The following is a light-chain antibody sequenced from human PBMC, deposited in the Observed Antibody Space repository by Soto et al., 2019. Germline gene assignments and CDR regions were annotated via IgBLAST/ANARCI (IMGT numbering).Light chain of an antibody. Sequence: DIQLTQSPSFLSASVGDRVTMTCRASLGISGYLAWYQQKPGKVPRLLIYSASSLQSGVPSRFIGSGSGTEFTLTISSLQPEDFASYYCQQLDRYPFTFGGGTKVEI. CDR2: SAS. V-gene: IGKV1-9*01. CDR1: LGISGY. J-gene: IGKJ4*01. CDR3: QQLDRYPFT.